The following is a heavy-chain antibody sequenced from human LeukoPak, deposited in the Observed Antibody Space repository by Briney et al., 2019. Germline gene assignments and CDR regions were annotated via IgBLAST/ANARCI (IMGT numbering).Heavy chain of an antibody. D-gene: IGHD2-2*01. CDR2: IYSGSTT. V-gene: IGHV3-66*01. J-gene: IGHJ4*02. CDR1: GFTVSNNY. CDR3: ARGPRYCSSTSCYDY. Sequence: GGSLRLSCAASGFTVSNNYMSWVRQAPGKGLEWVSVIYSGSTTYYADSVKGRFTIYRDNSKYTLYLQMNNLRAEDTAVYYCARGPRYCSSTSCYDYWGQGTLVTVSS.